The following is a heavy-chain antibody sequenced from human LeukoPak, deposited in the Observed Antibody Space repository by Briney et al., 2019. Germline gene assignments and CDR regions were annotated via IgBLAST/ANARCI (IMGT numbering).Heavy chain of an antibody. V-gene: IGHV4-59*12. CDR1: GASISNYY. CDR3: AARRSGYEAIFDY. CDR2: LYYSGST. J-gene: IGHJ4*02. D-gene: IGHD5-12*01. Sequence: SETLSLTCTVSGASISNYYWSWIRQPPGKGLEWIGYLYYSGSTNYNPSLKSRVTMSVDTSKNQFSLKLSSVTAADTAVYYCAARRSGYEAIFDYWGQGTLVTVSS.